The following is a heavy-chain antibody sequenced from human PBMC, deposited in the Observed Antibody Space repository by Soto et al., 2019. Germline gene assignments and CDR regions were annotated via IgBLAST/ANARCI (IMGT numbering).Heavy chain of an antibody. J-gene: IGHJ6*03. CDR2: ISSNGVGT. D-gene: IGHD6-6*01. CDR3: ARRARPDFYYMDV. V-gene: IGHV3-64*01. CDR1: GFTLSGYA. Sequence: EVQLAESGGGLAQPGGSLRLSCAASGFTLSGYAMDWVRQAPGKGLEYGSGISSNGVGTYYANSVQGRFTISRDNSKNTVYLQMGSLRPEDMAVYYCARRARPDFYYMDVWGKGTTVPVSS.